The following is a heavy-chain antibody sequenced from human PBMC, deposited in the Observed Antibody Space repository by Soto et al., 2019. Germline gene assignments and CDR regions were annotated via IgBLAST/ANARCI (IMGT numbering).Heavy chain of an antibody. D-gene: IGHD6-13*01. V-gene: IGHV2-26*01. Sequence: QVTLKESGPVLVKPTETLTLTCTVSGFSLSNARMGVSWIRQPPGKALEWLAHIFSNDEKSYSTSLKSRLTISKATSKIQVVLTMTNMDLVDTATYYRAQKRRGSWYGPYYFDYWGQGTLVTVSS. J-gene: IGHJ4*02. CDR2: IFSNDEK. CDR3: AQKRRGSWYGPYYFDY. CDR1: GFSLSNARMG.